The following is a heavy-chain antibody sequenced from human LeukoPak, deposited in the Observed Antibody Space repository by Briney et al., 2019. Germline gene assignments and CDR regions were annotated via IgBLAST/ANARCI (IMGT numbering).Heavy chain of an antibody. Sequence: PGRSLRLSCAASGFTFSSYAMHWVRQAPGKGLEWVANIKQDGSEKYYVDSVKGRFTISRDNAKNSLYLQMNSLRAEDTAVYYCARGLGAVPGDYWGQGTLVTVSS. V-gene: IGHV3-7*01. D-gene: IGHD3-10*01. CDR3: ARGLGAVPGDY. CDR1: GFTFSSYA. J-gene: IGHJ4*02. CDR2: IKQDGSEK.